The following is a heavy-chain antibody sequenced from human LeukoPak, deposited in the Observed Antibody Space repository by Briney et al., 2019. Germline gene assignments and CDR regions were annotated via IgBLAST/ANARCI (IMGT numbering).Heavy chain of an antibody. CDR3: AREYSYYYDSSGYYKVNNWFDP. J-gene: IGHJ5*02. V-gene: IGHV1-2*02. CDR2: INPNSGGT. Sequence: ASVKVSCKASGYTFTGYYMHWVRQAPGQGLEWMGWINPNSGGTNYAQKFQGRVTMTRDTSISTAYMELSRLRSDDTAVYYCAREYSYYYDSSGYYKVNNWFDPRGQGTLVTVSS. D-gene: IGHD3-22*01. CDR1: GYTFTGYY.